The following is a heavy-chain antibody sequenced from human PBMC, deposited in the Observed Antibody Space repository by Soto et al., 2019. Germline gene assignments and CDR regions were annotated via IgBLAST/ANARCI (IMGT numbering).Heavy chain of an antibody. Sequence: SQTLSHTRAIPVDRASSNSAASNCIRQSPSSGLEWLGRTYYRSTLYNDYAVTVKSRITINPDTSKNQFSLQLNSVTPEDTAVYYCAREELGIGWFDPWGQGTLVTVSS. V-gene: IGHV6-1*01. J-gene: IGHJ5*02. CDR3: AREELGIGWFDP. CDR2: TYYRSTLYN. CDR1: VDRASSNSAA. D-gene: IGHD7-27*01.